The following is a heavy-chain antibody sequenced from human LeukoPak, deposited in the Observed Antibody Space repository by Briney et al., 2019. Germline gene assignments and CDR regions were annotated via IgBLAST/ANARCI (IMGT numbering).Heavy chain of an antibody. D-gene: IGHD4-11*01. CDR1: GYSISSGYY. Sequence: QPSETLSLTCTVSGYSISSGYYWGWIRQPPGKGLEWVSLIYSGGSTYYADSVKGRFTISRDNSKNTVYLQMNSLRAEDTAIYYCANEYSKGDVWGQGTTVTVSS. V-gene: IGHV3-53*01. CDR2: IYSGGST. J-gene: IGHJ3*01. CDR3: ANEYSKGDV.